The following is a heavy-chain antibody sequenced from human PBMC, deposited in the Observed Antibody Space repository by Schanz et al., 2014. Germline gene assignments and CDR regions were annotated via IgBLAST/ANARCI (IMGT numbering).Heavy chain of an antibody. Sequence: EVQVVESGGGLVQPGGSLRLSCTASGFNSDDYAMHWVRQAPGKGLEWVSNIPWNGAAIGYAGSVRGRFTISRDNAENTLFLQMNSLRAEDTAVYYCAKGRFGELSAFDIWGQGTMVTVSS. CDR1: GFNSDDYA. D-gene: IGHD3-10*01. V-gene: IGHV3-9*02. CDR2: IPWNGAAI. CDR3: AKGRFGELSAFDI. J-gene: IGHJ3*02.